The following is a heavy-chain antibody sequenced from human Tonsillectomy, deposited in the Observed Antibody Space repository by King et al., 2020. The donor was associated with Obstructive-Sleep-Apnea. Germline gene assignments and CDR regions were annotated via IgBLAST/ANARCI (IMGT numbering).Heavy chain of an antibody. V-gene: IGHV4-39*07. CDR1: GGSISSNSYH. J-gene: IGHJ3*02. CDR2: IYYNGSP. CDR3: ARDHRTYGDWGYAFDI. Sequence: LQLQESGPRLVKPSETLSLICTVSGGSISSNSYHWGWIRQSPGKGPEWIGSIYYNGSPDHNPSLKSRVTISVDTSKNQFSLMLRSVTAADTAVYYCARDHRTYGDWGYAFDIWGQGTMVTVSS. D-gene: IGHD4-17*01.